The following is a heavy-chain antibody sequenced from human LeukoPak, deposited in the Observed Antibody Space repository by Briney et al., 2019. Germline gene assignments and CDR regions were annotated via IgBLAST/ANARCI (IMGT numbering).Heavy chain of an antibody. CDR3: ARDLPYSYGDDFDY. V-gene: IGHV1-2*02. CDR2: INPNSGGT. J-gene: IGHJ4*02. Sequence: ASVKVSCKAPGYTFTGYYMHWVRQAPGQGLGWMGWINPNSGGTNYAQKFQGRVTMTRDTSTSTAYMELRRLRDDDTAVYYCARDLPYSYGDDFDYWGQGTLVTVSS. CDR1: GYTFTGYY. D-gene: IGHD5-18*01.